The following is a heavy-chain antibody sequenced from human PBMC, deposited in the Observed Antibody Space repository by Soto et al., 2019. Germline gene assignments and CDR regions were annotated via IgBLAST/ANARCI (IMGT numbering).Heavy chain of an antibody. D-gene: IGHD2-15*01. V-gene: IGHV1-18*01. CDR1: GYTFTSYG. Sequence: GASVKVSCKASGYTFTSYGISWVRQAPGQGLEWMGWISAYNGNTNYAQKLQGRVTMTTDTSTSTAYMELRSLRSDDTAVYYCARVKNGAAKYQIGAFDIWGQGTMVTVSS. CDR2: ISAYNGNT. CDR3: ARVKNGAAKYQIGAFDI. J-gene: IGHJ3*02.